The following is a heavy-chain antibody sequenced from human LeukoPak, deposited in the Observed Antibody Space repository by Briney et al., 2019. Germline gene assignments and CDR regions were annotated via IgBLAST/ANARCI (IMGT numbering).Heavy chain of an antibody. CDR3: ARVGSYDRRVSQLVEAPVDY. Sequence: KTGGSLRLSCGASGFTFSSYWMHWVRQAPGKGLVWVARIISDGSSSNYADSVKGRFTISRDNAKNSLYLQMNSLRAEDTAVYYCARVGSYDRRVSQLVEAPVDYWGQGTLVTVSS. V-gene: IGHV3-74*01. CDR1: GFTFSSYW. D-gene: IGHD6-6*01. J-gene: IGHJ4*02. CDR2: IISDGSSS.